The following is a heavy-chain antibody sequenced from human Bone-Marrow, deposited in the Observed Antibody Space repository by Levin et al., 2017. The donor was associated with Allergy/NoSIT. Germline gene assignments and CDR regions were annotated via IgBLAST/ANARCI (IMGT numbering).Heavy chain of an antibody. V-gene: IGHV3-15*07. Sequence: GESLKISCAVSGFTLNNAWINWVRQAPGKGLEWVGRFKGKTDGGTTDYAAPVKGRFTISRDDSKNMLYLQMNSLKTEDTAVYYVSTVRYCTSGVCYARYYYYYGTDVWGPGTTVTVSS. D-gene: IGHD2-8*01. CDR2: FKGKTDGGTT. CDR3: STVRYCTSGVCYARYYYYYGTDV. J-gene: IGHJ6*02. CDR1: GFTLNNAW.